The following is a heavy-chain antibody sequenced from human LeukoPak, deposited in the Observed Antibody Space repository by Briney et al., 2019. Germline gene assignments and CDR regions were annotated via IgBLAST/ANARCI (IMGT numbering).Heavy chain of an antibody. D-gene: IGHD2-21*02. V-gene: IGHV1-2*02. J-gene: IGHJ4*02. CDR2: INPNSGDT. CDR3: AAETDPLDY. CDR1: GYTFTHYY. Sequence: ASVKVSCNASGYTFTHYYIHWVRQAPRHGLQWMGWINPNSGDTKYAQQFQGRVTMTRDTSISTAYMQLSRLRSDDTAVYYCAAETDPLDYWGQGTLVTVSS.